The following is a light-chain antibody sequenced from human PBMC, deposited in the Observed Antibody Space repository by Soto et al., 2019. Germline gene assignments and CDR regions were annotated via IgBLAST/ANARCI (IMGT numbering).Light chain of an antibody. V-gene: IGKV3-20*01. CDR3: QQYGSSPWT. CDR1: QSVSSNF. J-gene: IGKJ1*01. CDR2: GAS. Sequence: EIVLTQSPGTLSLSPGERATLSCRASQSVSSNFLAWYKQKPGQAPRVLIHGASSRATGIPDRFSGSGSGTDFTLTISRLEPEDFAVYYCQQYGSSPWTFGQGTKVEIK.